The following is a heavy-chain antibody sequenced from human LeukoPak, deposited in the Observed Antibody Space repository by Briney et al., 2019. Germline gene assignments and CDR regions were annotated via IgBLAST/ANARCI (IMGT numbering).Heavy chain of an antibody. CDR2: IIPILGIA. CDR3: AKPGHFWSGPEIYYYYYMDV. D-gene: IGHD3-3*02. J-gene: IGHJ6*03. Sequence: ASVKVSCKASGGTFSSYAISWVRQAPGQGLEWMGRIIPILGIANYAQKFQGRVTITADKSTSTAYMELSSLRSEDTAVYYCAKPGHFWSGPEIYYYYYMDVWGKGTTVTVSS. V-gene: IGHV1-69*04. CDR1: GGTFSSYA.